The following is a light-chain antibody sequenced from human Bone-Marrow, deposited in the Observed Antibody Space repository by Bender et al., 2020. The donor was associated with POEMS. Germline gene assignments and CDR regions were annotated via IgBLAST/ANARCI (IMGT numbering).Light chain of an antibody. CDR2: DVN. J-gene: IGLJ3*02. Sequence: HSALTQPASVSGSPGQSIVISCAGTSGDVGGYNYVSWYQHHPGKAPKLIIYDVNKWPSGVPARFSGSKSGTSASLAISGLRSEDEADYYCAAWDDSLSGRVFGGGTKLSVL. CDR1: SGDVGGYNY. CDR3: AAWDDSLSGRV. V-gene: IGLV2-14*03.